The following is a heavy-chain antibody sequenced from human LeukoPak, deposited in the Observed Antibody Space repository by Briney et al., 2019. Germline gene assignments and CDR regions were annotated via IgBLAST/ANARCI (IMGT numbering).Heavy chain of an antibody. Sequence: GGSLRLSCAAYGFTFSSSDMHWVRQAPGKGLEWVAVISYDATNKYYADSVKGRFTLSRDNSKNTLYLQTNTLRDEDTAVYYCAKASSNYFYYFEYWGQGTLVTVSS. D-gene: IGHD2/OR15-2a*01. CDR2: ISYDATNK. CDR3: AKASSNYFYYFEY. J-gene: IGHJ4*02. CDR1: GFTFSSSD. V-gene: IGHV3-30*18.